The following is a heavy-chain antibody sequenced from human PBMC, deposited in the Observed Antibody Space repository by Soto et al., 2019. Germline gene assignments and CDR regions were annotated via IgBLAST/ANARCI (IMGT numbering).Heavy chain of an antibody. CDR2: ISAYNGNT. V-gene: IGHV1-18*01. J-gene: IGHJ5*02. Sequence: QVQLVQSGAEVKKHGASVKVSCKASGYTFTSYGISWVRQAPGQGLEWIGWISAYNGNTNYAEKRQCRVTMTTATSTSTAYRELRSLRSDDTAVYYCARTARFDPDNRQLGFDPWGQGPLVTVSS. CDR1: GYTFTSYG. CDR3: ARTARFDPDNRQLGFDP. D-gene: IGHD1-1*01.